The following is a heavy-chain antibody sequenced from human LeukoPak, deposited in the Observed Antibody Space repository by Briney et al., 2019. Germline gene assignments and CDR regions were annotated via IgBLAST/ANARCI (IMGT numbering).Heavy chain of an antibody. CDR2: IRYDGNNK. J-gene: IGHJ5*02. CDR3: ANGGTYSSGP. D-gene: IGHD3-22*01. CDR1: GFTFSSYG. Sequence: GGSLRLSCAASGFTFSSYGMHWVRQAPGKGLEWVAFIRYDGNNKYYADSVKGRFTISRDNSKNTLYLQINSLRAEDTAVYYCANGGTYSSGPWGQGTLVTVSS. V-gene: IGHV3-30*02.